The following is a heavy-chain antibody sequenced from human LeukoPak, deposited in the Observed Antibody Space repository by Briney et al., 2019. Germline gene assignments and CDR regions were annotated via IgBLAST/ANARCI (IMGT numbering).Heavy chain of an antibody. D-gene: IGHD3-3*01. V-gene: IGHV4-38-2*02. J-gene: IGHJ5*02. CDR1: GYSISSGYY. CDR3: ARVLRFFGSLGWFDP. CDR2: IYYSGST. Sequence: SETLSLTCTVSGYSISSGYYWGWIRQPPGKGLEWIGSIYYSGSTYYNPSLKSRVTISVDTSKNQFSLKLTSVTAADTAVYYCARVLRFFGSLGWFDPWGQGTLVTVSS.